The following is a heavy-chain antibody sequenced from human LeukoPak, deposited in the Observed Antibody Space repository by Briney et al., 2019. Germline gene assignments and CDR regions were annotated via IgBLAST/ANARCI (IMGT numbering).Heavy chain of an antibody. D-gene: IGHD3-10*01. V-gene: IGHV3-11*01. J-gene: IGHJ4*02. CDR1: GFTFSDYY. CDR2: ISSSSSTI. CDR3: AIPTRYGSGSSNDY. Sequence: GGSLRLSCAASGFTFSDYYMSWIRQAPGKGLEWVSYISSSSSTIYYADSVKGRFTISRDNAKNSLYLQMNSLRAEDTAVYYCAIPTRYGSGSSNDYWGQGTLVTVSS.